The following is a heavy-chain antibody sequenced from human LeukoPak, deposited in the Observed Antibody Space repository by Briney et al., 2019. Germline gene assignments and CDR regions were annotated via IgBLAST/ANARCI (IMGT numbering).Heavy chain of an antibody. CDR1: GGSFSDYY. CDR2: INHSGST. Sequence: PSETLSLTCAVYGGSFSDYYWSWIRQPPGKGLEWIGEINHSGSTNYNPSLKSRVTISVDTSKNQFSLKLSSVAAADTAVYYCARGTYYYDSSGYYSNWFDPWGQGTLVTVSS. D-gene: IGHD3-22*01. CDR3: ARGTYYYDSSGYYSNWFDP. J-gene: IGHJ5*02. V-gene: IGHV4-34*01.